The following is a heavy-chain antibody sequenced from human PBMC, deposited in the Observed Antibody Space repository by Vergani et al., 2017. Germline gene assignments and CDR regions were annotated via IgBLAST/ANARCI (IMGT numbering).Heavy chain of an antibody. CDR2: IYYSGST. V-gene: IGHV4-59*01. J-gene: IGHJ6*02. D-gene: IGHD5-12*01. Sequence: QVQLQESGPGLVKPSETLSLTCTVSGGSISSYYWSWIRQPPGKGLEWIGYIYYSGSTNYNPSLKSRVTISVDTYKNQFSLKLSSVTAADTAVYYCARDCYSGYDPYYYGMDVWGQGTTVTVSS. CDR3: ARDCYSGYDPYYYGMDV. CDR1: GGSISSYY.